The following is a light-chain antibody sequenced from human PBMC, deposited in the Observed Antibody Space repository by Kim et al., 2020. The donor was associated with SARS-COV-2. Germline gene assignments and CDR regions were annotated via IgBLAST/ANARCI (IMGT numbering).Light chain of an antibody. CDR1: NIVRKS. J-gene: IGLJ1*01. Sequence: GKTAMITCGRNNIVRKSMHWCQQKPAQAPVMVIYYASARPSGIPERFSGSNSGNTATLTISSVEDGDEADYYCHVWDSSSEHPGVFGTGTKVTVL. CDR3: HVWDSSSEHPGV. V-gene: IGLV3-21*04. CDR2: YAS.